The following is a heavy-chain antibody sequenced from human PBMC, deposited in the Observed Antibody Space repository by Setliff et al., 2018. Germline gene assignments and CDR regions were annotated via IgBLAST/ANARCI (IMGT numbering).Heavy chain of an antibody. J-gene: IGHJ4*02. Sequence: PSETLSLTCAVSSGSISYNNWWTWVRQPPGKGLEWIGEIYHTESTNYNPSLKSRVTISLDKSKNQFSLNLSSVTAADTAVYYCARTGTYRYFDYWGQGALVTVSS. D-gene: IGHD1-26*01. CDR2: IYHTEST. V-gene: IGHV4-4*02. CDR3: ARTGTYRYFDY. CDR1: SGSISYNNW.